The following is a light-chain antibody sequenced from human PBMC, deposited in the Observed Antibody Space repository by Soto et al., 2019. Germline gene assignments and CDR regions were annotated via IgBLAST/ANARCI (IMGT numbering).Light chain of an antibody. Sequence: EIVMTQSPATLSVSPGERATLSCRASQSVSSNLAWYQQRPGQAPRLLIYGASTRATGIPARFSGSGSGTDYTVTISSLQSEDFAVYYCQQYNNWPLTFGGGTRWIS. J-gene: IGKJ4*01. CDR1: QSVSSN. CDR2: GAS. CDR3: QQYNNWPLT. V-gene: IGKV3-15*01.